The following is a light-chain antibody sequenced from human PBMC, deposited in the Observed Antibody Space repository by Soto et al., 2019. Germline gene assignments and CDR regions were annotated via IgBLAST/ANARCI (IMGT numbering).Light chain of an antibody. CDR1: SSDVGSYNL. Sequence: QSVLTQPASVSGSPGQSITISCTGTSSDVGSYNLVSWYQQPPGEAPKLMIYEGSKRPSGVSNRFSGSKSGNTASLTISGLQAEDEADYYCSSYTSSSTYVFGTGTKLTVL. CDR3: SSYTSSSTYV. J-gene: IGLJ1*01. CDR2: EGS. V-gene: IGLV2-14*02.